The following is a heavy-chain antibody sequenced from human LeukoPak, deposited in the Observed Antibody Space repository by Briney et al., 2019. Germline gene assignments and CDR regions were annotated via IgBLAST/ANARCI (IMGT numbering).Heavy chain of an antibody. J-gene: IGHJ4*02. CDR3: AKGRGGSSNWGSDC. CDR2: IWYDGSNK. D-gene: IGHD7-27*01. Sequence: PGGSLRLSCTASGFTFRNYGMNWVRQAPGKGLEWVAGIWYDGSNKDYVDSVKGRFTISRDNSKNTLYLEMNSLTVEDTAVYYCAKGRGGSSNWGSDCWGQGTQVTVS. V-gene: IGHV3-33*06. CDR1: GFTFRNYG.